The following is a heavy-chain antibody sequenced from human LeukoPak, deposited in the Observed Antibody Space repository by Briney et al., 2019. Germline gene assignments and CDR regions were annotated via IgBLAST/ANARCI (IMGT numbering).Heavy chain of an antibody. CDR1: GFTFSSYE. CDR3: AELGITMIGGV. V-gene: IGHV3-48*03. J-gene: IGHJ6*04. Sequence: GGSLRLSCAAFGFTFSSYEMNWVRQAPGKGLEWVSYISSSGSTIYFADSVKGRFTISRDNAKNSLYLQMNSLRAEDTAVYYCAELGITMIGGVWGKGTTVTISS. D-gene: IGHD3-10*02. CDR2: ISSSGSTI.